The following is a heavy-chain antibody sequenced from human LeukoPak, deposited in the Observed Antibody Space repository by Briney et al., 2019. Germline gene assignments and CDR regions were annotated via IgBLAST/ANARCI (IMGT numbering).Heavy chain of an antibody. Sequence: GESLKISCKGSGYSFTSYWIGWVRQMPGKGLEWMGIIYPGDSDARYSPSFQGQVTISADKSISTAYLQWSSLKASDTAMYYCARHPSSSSYLYYFDYWGQGTLVTVSS. CDR3: ARHPSSSSYLYYFDY. V-gene: IGHV5-51*01. J-gene: IGHJ4*02. CDR1: GYSFTSYW. D-gene: IGHD6-6*01. CDR2: IYPGDSDA.